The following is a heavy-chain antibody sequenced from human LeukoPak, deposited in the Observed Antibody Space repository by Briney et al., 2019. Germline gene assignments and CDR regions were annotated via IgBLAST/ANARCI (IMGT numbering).Heavy chain of an antibody. CDR1: GGSFRSSSYY. D-gene: IGHD3-22*01. J-gene: IGHJ4*02. V-gene: IGHV4-39*07. CDR3: VTYYFDSSGPKKNY. CDR2: IYYSGST. Sequence: SETLSLTCTVSGGSFRSSSYYWGWIRQTPGKGLEWIGCIYYSGSTYYNPSLKSRVTISVDTSKKQFSLKLSSVTAADTAVYYCVTYYFDSSGPKKNYWGQGTLVTVSS.